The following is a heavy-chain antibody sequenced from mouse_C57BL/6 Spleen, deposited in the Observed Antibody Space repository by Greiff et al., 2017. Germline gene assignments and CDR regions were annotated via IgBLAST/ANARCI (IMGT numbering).Heavy chain of an antibody. J-gene: IGHJ1*03. V-gene: IGHV14-3*01. CDR3: ASSPYYYGSSHWYFDV. CDR2: IDPANGNT. D-gene: IGHD1-1*01. CDR1: GFNIKNTY. Sequence: EVQLQQSVAELVRPGASVKLSCTASGFNIKNTYMHWVKQRPEQGLEWIGRIDPANGNTKYAPKFQGKATITADTSSNTAYLQLSSLTSEDTAIYYGASSPYYYGSSHWYFDVWGTGTTVTVSS.